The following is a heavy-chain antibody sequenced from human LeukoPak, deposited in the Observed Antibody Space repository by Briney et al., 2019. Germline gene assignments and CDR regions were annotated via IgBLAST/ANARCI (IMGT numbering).Heavy chain of an antibody. Sequence: SETLSLTCNVSGGPITDYYWSWIRQPPGKGLQWIGYIYFRGTTNYNPSFKSRVTISVDTSKNQFSLRLSSVTAADTAVYYCARDRFYDNTGFRRLDFWGQGVLGTVSS. V-gene: IGHV4-59*01. J-gene: IGHJ4*02. CDR2: IYFRGTT. D-gene: IGHD3-22*01. CDR3: ARDRFYDNTGFRRLDF. CDR1: GGPITDYY.